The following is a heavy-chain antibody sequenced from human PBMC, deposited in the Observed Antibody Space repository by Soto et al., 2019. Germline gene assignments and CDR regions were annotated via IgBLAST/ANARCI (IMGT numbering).Heavy chain of an antibody. D-gene: IGHD6-13*01. CDR3: ARYRREAVAGYTLDN. J-gene: IGHJ4*02. CDR2: VYNSGST. Sequence: SETLSLTCTVSGGSISSNYWTWIRQPPGKGLEWIGYVYNSGSTNYNPSLKSRVTISEDTSKSQFSLKVNSMTAEDTAVYYCARYRREAVAGYTLDNWGQGILVTVSS. CDR1: GGSISSNY. V-gene: IGHV4-59*01.